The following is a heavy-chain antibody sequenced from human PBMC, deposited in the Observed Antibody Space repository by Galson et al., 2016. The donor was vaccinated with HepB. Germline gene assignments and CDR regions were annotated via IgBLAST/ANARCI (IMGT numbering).Heavy chain of an antibody. CDR2: IYWDDDK. V-gene: IGHV2-5*02. Sequence: PALVKPTQTLTLTCTFSGFSLNTRGVGVGWIRQPPGKALEWLALIYWDDDKYYSPSLKNRLTIAKDTSKNQVVLTMTNMDPVDTATYYCTHRRVIVIVPPVKIDNWFDPWGQGTLVTVSS. CDR1: GFSLNTRGVG. CDR3: THRRVIVIVPPVKIDNWFDP. D-gene: IGHD2/OR15-2a*01. J-gene: IGHJ5*02.